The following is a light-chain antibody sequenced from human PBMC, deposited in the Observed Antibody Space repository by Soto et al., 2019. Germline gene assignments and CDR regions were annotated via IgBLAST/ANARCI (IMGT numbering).Light chain of an antibody. Sequence: HPGKAPKLIIFEVSNLPSGVSYRFSVSNSGNTASLTISGLQAEDEADYYCTSYSRYRVLVFGGGTKLTVL. V-gene: IGLV2-14*01. J-gene: IGLJ3*02. CDR3: TSYSRYRVLV. CDR2: EVS.